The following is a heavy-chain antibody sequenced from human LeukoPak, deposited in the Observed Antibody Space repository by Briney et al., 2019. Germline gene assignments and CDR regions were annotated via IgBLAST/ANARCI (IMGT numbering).Heavy chain of an antibody. D-gene: IGHD6-19*01. CDR3: ARPDSSGWYIY. J-gene: IGHJ4*02. V-gene: IGHV4-34*01. CDR2: INHSGST. CDR1: GGSFSGYY. Sequence: SETLSLTCAVCGGSFSGYYWSWIRQPPGKGLEWIGEINHSGSTNYNPSLKSRVTISVDTSKNQFSLKLSSVTAADTAVYYCARPDSSGWYIYWGQGTLVTVSS.